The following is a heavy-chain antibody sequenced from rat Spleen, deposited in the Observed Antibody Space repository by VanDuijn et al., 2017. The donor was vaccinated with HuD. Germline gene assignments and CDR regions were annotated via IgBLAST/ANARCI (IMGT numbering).Heavy chain of an antibody. J-gene: IGHJ2*01. V-gene: IGHV5-7*01. CDR1: GFTFSDYN. D-gene: IGHD1-9*01. CDR3: ARRHYGYTDYFDY. CDR2: ITHDGSST. Sequence: EVQLVESGGGLVQPGRSLRLSCAASGFTFSDYNMAWVRQAPRKGLEWVAIITHDGSSTYYRDSVKGRFTISRDNAESTQSRQMDSLRSEDTATYYCARRHYGYTDYFDYWGQGVMVTVSS.